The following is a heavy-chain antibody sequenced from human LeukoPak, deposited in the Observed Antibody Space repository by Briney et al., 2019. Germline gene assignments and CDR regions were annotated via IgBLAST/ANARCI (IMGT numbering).Heavy chain of an antibody. J-gene: IGHJ4*02. V-gene: IGHV3-23*01. D-gene: IGHD6-19*01. CDR1: GFTFSNYA. CDR2: ISGSGAAT. CDR3: AKDLSSGWYPYYFDF. Sequence: GGSPRLSCAASGFTFSNYAMNWVRQAPGKGLEWVSAISGSGAATFNADSVKGRFTISRDNSKNTLYLQMNSLRAEDTAVYYCAKDLSSGWYPYYFDFWGRGTLVTVSS.